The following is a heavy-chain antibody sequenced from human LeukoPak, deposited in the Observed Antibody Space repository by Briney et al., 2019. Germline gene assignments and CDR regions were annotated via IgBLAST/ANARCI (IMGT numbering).Heavy chain of an antibody. J-gene: IGHJ4*02. CDR2: ISSSSSTI. CDR3: AAEDTAMVYFDY. V-gene: IGHV3-48*01. D-gene: IGHD5-18*01. CDR1: GFTFSSYS. Sequence: GGSQRLSCAASGFTFSSYSMNWVRQAPGKGLEWVSHISSSSSTIYYADSVKGRFTISRDNAKNSLYLQMNSLRAEDTAVYYCAAEDTAMVYFDYWGQGTLVTVSS.